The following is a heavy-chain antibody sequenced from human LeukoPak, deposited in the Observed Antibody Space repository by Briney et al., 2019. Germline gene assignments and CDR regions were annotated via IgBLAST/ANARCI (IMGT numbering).Heavy chain of an antibody. J-gene: IGHJ4*02. CDR3: ARHSPADSRSFPLDY. D-gene: IGHD3-10*01. V-gene: IGHV4-4*07. CDR1: GDSISSYY. CDR2: IHPSGST. Sequence: SETLSLTCTVSGDSISSYYWSWIRQPAGKGLEWIGRIHPSGSTNYNPSLKSRVTLSVDTSKNQLSLKLSSVTAADTAVYYCARHSPADSRSFPLDYWGQGTLVTVSS.